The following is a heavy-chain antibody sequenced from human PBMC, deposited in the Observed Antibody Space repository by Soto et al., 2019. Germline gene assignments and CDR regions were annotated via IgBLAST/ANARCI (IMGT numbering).Heavy chain of an antibody. CDR3: ARDGEDYVFPPAINGSAP. CDR1: GGTFSSYA. D-gene: IGHD3-16*01. Sequence: ASVTVSCTASGGTFSSYASIWVRQAPGQGLEWVGGIIPIFGTANYAQKFQGRVTITADESTSTAYMELSSLRSEDTAVYYCARDGEDYVFPPAINGSAPWAQGTLVTVSS. CDR2: IIPIFGTA. J-gene: IGHJ5*02. V-gene: IGHV1-69*13.